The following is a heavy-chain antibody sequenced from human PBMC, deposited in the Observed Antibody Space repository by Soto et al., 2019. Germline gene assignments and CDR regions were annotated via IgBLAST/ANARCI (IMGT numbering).Heavy chain of an antibody. D-gene: IGHD3-10*01. CDR3: TTDFLGSGTYYNVSWFDP. CDR2: IKSKTNGGTT. CDR1: GFTFSNAW. J-gene: IGHJ5*02. V-gene: IGHV3-15*01. Sequence: GGSLRLSCAVSGFTFSNAWVSWVRQAPGKGLEWVGRIKSKTNGGTTDYAAPVKGRFTISRDDSKNTLYLQMNSLKTEDTAVYFCTTDFLGSGTYYNVSWFDPWGQGTLVTVSS.